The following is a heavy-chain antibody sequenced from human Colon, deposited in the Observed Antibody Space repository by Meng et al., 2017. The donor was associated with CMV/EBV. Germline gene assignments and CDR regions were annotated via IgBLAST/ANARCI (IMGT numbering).Heavy chain of an antibody. V-gene: IGHV3-23*03. CDR3: AKDSRDYEYSFDY. D-gene: IGHD3-16*01. Sequence: GESLKISCAASGFSLSDYGMHWVRQAPGKGLEWVSVIYSSGRSTYYADSVKGRFTISRDNSKNTMYLQMDSLRVEDTAVYYCAKDSRDYEYSFDYWGQGTLVTVSS. CDR1: GFSLSDYG. J-gene: IGHJ4*02. CDR2: IYSSGRST.